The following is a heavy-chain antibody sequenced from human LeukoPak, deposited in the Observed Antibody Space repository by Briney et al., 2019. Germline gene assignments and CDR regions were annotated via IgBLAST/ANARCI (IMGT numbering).Heavy chain of an antibody. Sequence: ASVKVSCKASGGTFSSYAISWVRQAPGQGLEWMGGIIPIFGTANYAQKFQGRVTITADESTSTAYMELRSLRSEDTAVYYCARTLNYCSSTSCTWDPVGYWGQGTLVTVSS. CDR3: ARTLNYCSSTSCTWDPVGY. CDR2: IIPIFGTA. V-gene: IGHV1-69*13. CDR1: GGTFSSYA. D-gene: IGHD2-2*01. J-gene: IGHJ4*02.